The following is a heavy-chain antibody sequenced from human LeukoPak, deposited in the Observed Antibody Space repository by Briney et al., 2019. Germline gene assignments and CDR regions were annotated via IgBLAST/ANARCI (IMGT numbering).Heavy chain of an antibody. D-gene: IGHD6-19*01. J-gene: IGHJ4*02. V-gene: IGHV3-30-3*01. CDR3: ARGPYSSGSSADY. CDR2: ISYDGSSK. Sequence: GRSLRLSCAASRFTFSNYAMHWVRQAPGKGLERVAVISYDGSSKYYADSVKGRFTISRDNSRNTVYMEMNSLRAEDTAVYYCARGPYSSGSSADYWGQGTLVTVSS. CDR1: RFTFSNYA.